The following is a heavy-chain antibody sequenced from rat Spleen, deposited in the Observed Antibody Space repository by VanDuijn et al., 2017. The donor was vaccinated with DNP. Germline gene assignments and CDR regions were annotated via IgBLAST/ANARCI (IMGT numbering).Heavy chain of an antibody. J-gene: IGHJ4*01. V-gene: IGHV5-19*01. CDR2: ISPSGGST. Sequence: EVHLVESGGGLVQPGRSLKLSCAASGFTFSNYGMHWIRQAPTKGLEWVAAISPSGGSTYYRDSVKGRFTVSRDNAKSSLYLQMDSLRSEDTATYYCARLTTGILYYAMDAWGQGTSVTVSS. CDR1: GFTFSNYG. CDR3: ARLTTGILYYAMDA. D-gene: IGHD1-7*01.